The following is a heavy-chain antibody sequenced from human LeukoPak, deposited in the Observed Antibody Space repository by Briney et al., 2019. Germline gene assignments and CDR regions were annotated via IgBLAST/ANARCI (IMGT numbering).Heavy chain of an antibody. V-gene: IGHV1-2*02. Sequence: ASVKVSCKASGYTFTGYYMHWVRQAPGQGLEWMGWINPNSGGTNYAQKFQGRVTMTRDTSISTAYMELSRLRSDDTAVYYCARDPITMIVVVTTRGDAFDIWGQGTMVTVSS. J-gene: IGHJ3*02. CDR3: ARDPITMIVVVTTRGDAFDI. D-gene: IGHD3-22*01. CDR1: GYTFTGYY. CDR2: INPNSGGT.